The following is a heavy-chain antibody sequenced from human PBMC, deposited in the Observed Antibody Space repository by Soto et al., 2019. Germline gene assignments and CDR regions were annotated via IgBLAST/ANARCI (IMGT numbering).Heavy chain of an antibody. Sequence: EVQLVEPGEGLVQPGGSLRLSCAASGFTFSSYNIHRIRPAPGNGLEFVSAISRSGDRTYYADSVKGRFTITRDNSKNTVWLQMGSLRAEDMAVYYCARARCSSGQCYYFDYWGRGALVSVSS. V-gene: IGHV3-64*02. CDR3: ARARCSSGQCYYFDY. CDR2: ISRSGDRT. D-gene: IGHD2-15*01. J-gene: IGHJ4*02. CDR1: GFTFSSYN.